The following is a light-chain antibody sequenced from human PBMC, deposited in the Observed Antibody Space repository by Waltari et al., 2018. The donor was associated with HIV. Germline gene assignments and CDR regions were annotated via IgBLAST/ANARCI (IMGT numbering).Light chain of an antibody. CDR2: PAS. CDR1: QSISHY. V-gene: IGKV1-39*01. CDR3: QQSFSAPFT. Sequence: DIQMTQSPSSLSASVGDSVTISCRASQSISHYLNWFQQKPGKAPKMLISPASSLRSGVPSRFSGHGSGTDFTLSITNLQPEDCASYYCQQSFSAPFTFGPGT. J-gene: IGKJ3*01.